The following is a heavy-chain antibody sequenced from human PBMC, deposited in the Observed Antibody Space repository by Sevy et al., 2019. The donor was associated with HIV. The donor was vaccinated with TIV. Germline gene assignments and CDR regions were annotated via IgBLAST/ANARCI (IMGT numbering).Heavy chain of an antibody. J-gene: IGHJ4*02. V-gene: IGHV3-49*03. Sequence: GGSLRLSCTTSGFTFDDYAMSWFRQAPGKGLEWVAFITRNSYEAYGGTTEYAASVKGRFIISRDDSKSIAYLQMNSLKTEDTAVYYCSRGLATADTPEYYFDYSGQGNLVTVSS. CDR2: ITRNSYEAYGGTT. CDR3: SRGLATADTPEYYFDY. D-gene: IGHD5-12*01. CDR1: GFTFDDYA.